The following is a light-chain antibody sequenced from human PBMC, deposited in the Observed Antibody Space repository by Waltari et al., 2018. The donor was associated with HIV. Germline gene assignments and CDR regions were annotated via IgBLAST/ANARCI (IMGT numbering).Light chain of an antibody. CDR1: RSNIGAPSD. V-gene: IGLV1-40*01. CDR2: AST. J-gene: IGLJ2*01. CDR3: QSYDSGLSASV. Sequence: QSVLTQPPSVSGAPGQRVTISCSGSRSNIGAPSDVHWSQQLPGVAPKLLIYASTKRPSGVPDRFSGSRSGTSASLAITGLQPEDEAGYYCQSYDSGLSASVFGGGTQLTVL.